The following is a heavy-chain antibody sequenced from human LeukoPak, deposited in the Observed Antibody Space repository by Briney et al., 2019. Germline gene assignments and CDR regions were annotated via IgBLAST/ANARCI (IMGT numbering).Heavy chain of an antibody. CDR1: GGSISSYY. Sequence: SETLSLTCTVSGGSISSYYWSWIRQPPGKGLEWIGYIYYSGSTNYNPSLKSRVTISVDTSKNQFSLKLSSVTAADTAVYYCASVTRYCSGGSCYYFLDYWGQGTLVTVSS. CDR3: ASVTRYCSGGSCYYFLDY. J-gene: IGHJ4*02. CDR2: IYYSGST. D-gene: IGHD2-15*01. V-gene: IGHV4-59*01.